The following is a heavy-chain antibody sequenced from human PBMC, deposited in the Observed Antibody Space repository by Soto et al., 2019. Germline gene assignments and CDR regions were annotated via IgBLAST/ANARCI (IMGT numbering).Heavy chain of an antibody. CDR3: ARLIRMGYDSSGYYYVRKYWFDP. CDR1: GFSLSNARMG. CDR2: IFSNDEK. J-gene: IGHJ5*02. Sequence: SGPTLVNPTETLTLTCTVSGFSLSNARMGVSWIRQPPGKALGWLAHIFSNDEKSYSTSLKSRLTISKDTSKSQVVLTMTNMDPVDTATYYCARLIRMGYDSSGYYYVRKYWFDPWGQGTLVTVSS. V-gene: IGHV2-26*01. D-gene: IGHD3-22*01.